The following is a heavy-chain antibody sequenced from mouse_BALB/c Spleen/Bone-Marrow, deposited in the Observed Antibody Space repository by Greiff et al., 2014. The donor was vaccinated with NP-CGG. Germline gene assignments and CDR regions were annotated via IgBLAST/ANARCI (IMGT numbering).Heavy chain of an antibody. J-gene: IGHJ2*01. V-gene: IGHV3-2*02. CDR1: GYSITSDYA. CDR2: IGYSGST. CDR3: ARGRDYLDY. Sequence: VQLQQSGPGLVKPSQSLSLTCTVTGYSITSDYAWNWIRQFPGNKLEWMCYIGYSGSTSYNPSLTSRISITRDTSKNQFFLQLNSVTTEDTATYYCARGRDYLDYWGQGNTLTVSS.